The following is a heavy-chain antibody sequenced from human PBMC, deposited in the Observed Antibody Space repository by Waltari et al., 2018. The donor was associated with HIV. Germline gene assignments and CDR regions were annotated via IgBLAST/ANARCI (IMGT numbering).Heavy chain of an antibody. CDR1: GGRPSNYI. Sequence: QVHVVQSGAEVKQPGSSVKVSCKVFGGRPSNYIITWVRQAPGKGLEWMGHIIPNSKRTTFAHNFRGRVSITADESTLNVYMELTSLKSADTAIYYCARVPNDLGDPNYDYYFGLPVWGRGTPVTVSS. D-gene: IGHD3-16*01. J-gene: IGHJ6*02. CDR2: IIPNSKRT. V-gene: IGHV1-69*13. CDR3: ARVPNDLGDPNYDYYFGLPV.